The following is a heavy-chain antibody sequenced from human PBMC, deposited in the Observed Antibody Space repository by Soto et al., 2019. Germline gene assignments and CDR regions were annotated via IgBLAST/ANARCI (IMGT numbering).Heavy chain of an antibody. CDR2: IYSGGST. D-gene: IGHD3-9*01. CDR1: GFTVSSNY. J-gene: IGHJ4*02. CDR3: ARGPTYYDILTGYYDPFDY. V-gene: IGHV3-53*04. Sequence: EVQLVESGGGLVQPGGSLRLSCAASGFTVSSNYMSWVRQAPGKGLEWVSVIYSGGSTYYADSVKGRFTISRHNSKNTLYLQMNSLRAEDTAVYYCARGPTYYDILTGYYDPFDYWGQGTLVTVSS.